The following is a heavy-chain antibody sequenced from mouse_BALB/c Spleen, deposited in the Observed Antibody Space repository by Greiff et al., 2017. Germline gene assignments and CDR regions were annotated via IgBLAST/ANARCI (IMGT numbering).Heavy chain of an antibody. CDR1: GFTFNTYA. Sequence: DVKLVESGGGLVQPKGSLKLSCAASGFTFNTYAMNWVRQAPGKGLEWVARIRSKSNNYATYYADSVKDRFTISRDDSQSMLYLQMNNLKTEDTAMYYCVRDYDRYYFDYWGQGTTLTVSS. CDR2: IRSKSNNYAT. D-gene: IGHD2-12*01. J-gene: IGHJ2*01. V-gene: IGHV10-1*02. CDR3: VRDYDRYYFDY.